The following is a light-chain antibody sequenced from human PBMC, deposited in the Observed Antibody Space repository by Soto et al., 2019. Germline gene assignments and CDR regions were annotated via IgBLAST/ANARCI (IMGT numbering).Light chain of an antibody. CDR1: SSDVGGYNY. V-gene: IGLV2-11*01. CDR3: VLYMRSGISV. J-gene: IGLJ2*01. CDR2: DVS. Sequence: QSALTQPRSVSGSPGQSVTISCTGTSSDVGGYNYVSWYQQHPGKAPKLMIYDVSKRPSGVPDRFSGSILGNRAALTITGAQADDESDYYCVLYMRSGISVFGGGTKVTVL.